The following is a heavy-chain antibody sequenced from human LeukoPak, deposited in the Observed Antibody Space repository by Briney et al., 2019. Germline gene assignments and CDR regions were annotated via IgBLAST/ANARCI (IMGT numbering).Heavy chain of an antibody. V-gene: IGHV4-34*01. D-gene: IGHD6-19*01. CDR1: GGSFSGYY. Sequence: SETLSLTCAVYGGSFSGYYWSWIRQPPGKGLEWIGEINHSGSTNYNPSLKSRVTISVDTSKNQFSLKLSSVTAADTAVYYCAASSGWYLPFDYWGQGTLVTVSS. CDR2: INHSGST. J-gene: IGHJ4*02. CDR3: AASSGWYLPFDY.